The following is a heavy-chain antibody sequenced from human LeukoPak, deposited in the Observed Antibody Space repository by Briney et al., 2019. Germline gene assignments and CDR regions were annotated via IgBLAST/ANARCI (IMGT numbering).Heavy chain of an antibody. Sequence: SATLSLTCSVSGGSISSRSYCWAWIREPPGKGLEWIGSIYYSGSTYYKPYPQCRVTISVETSQLQLSLMLSCVTAADNAVYYCAGANYCLPFDYWGQGTLVTVSS. CDR1: GGSISSRSYC. CDR2: IYYSGST. V-gene: IGHV4-39*07. CDR3: AGANYCLPFDY. J-gene: IGHJ4*02. D-gene: IGHD2-15*01.